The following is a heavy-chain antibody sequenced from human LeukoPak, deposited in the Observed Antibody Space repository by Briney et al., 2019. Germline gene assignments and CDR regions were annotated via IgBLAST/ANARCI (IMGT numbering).Heavy chain of an antibody. CDR2: ICGSGGST. V-gene: IGHV3-23*01. J-gene: IGHJ4*02. D-gene: IGHD4-17*01. CDR1: GFTFSSYG. CDR3: AKLNEYGDYGRLGLDY. Sequence: PGGSLRLSCAASGFTFSSYGMSWVRQAPGKGLEWVSAICGSGGSTYYADSVKGRFTISRDNSKSTLYLQMDSLRAADTAVYYCAKLNEYGDYGRLGLDYWGQGNLVTVSS.